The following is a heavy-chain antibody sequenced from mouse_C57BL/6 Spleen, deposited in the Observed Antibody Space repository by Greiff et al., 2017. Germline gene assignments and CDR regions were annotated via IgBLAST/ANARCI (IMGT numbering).Heavy chain of an antibody. D-gene: IGHD2-1*01. Sequence: VQLQQSGPGLVQPSQSLSITCTVSGFSLTSYGVHWVRQPPGKGLEWLGVIWSGGSTDYNAAFISRLSISKDNSKSQVFFKMNSLQADDTAIYYGAKNGAHGNYLAWFAYWGQGTLVTVSA. CDR3: AKNGAHGNYLAWFAY. CDR2: IWSGGST. J-gene: IGHJ3*01. CDR1: GFSLTSYG. V-gene: IGHV2-4*01.